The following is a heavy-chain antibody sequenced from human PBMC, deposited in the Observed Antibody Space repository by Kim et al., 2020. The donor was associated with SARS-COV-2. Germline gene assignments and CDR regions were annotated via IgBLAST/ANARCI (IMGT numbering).Heavy chain of an antibody. CDR1: GFTVSSNY. D-gene: IGHD3-10*01. Sequence: GGSLRLSCAASGFTVSSNYMSWVRQAPGKGLEWVSVIYSGGSTYYADSVKGRFTISRDNSKNTLYLQMNSLRAEDMAVYYCARLNYFPAFDIWGQGTMVTVSS. CDR2: IYSGGST. J-gene: IGHJ3*02. V-gene: IGHV3-53*01. CDR3: ARLNYFPAFDI.